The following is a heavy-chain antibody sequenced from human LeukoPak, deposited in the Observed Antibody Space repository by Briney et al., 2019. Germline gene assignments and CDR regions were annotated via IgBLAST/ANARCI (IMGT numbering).Heavy chain of an antibody. D-gene: IGHD3-22*01. CDR2: ISGSRGST. J-gene: IGHJ4*02. CDR3: AKALAAMIVVSAEEY. Sequence: PGGSLRLSCAASGFTFSIYAMSWVRQAPGKGLEWVSAISGSRGSTYYADSVKGRFTISRDNSKNTLYLQMNSLRAEDTAVYYCAKALAAMIVVSAEEYWGQGTLVTVSS. CDR1: GFTFSIYA. V-gene: IGHV3-23*01.